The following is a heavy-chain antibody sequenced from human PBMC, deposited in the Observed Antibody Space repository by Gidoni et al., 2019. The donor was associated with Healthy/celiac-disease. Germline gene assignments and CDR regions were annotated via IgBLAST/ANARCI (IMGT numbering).Heavy chain of an antibody. CDR3: ARDDRYSSGWFDY. V-gene: IGHV4-61*02. D-gene: IGHD6-19*01. CDR1: GGSISSGSYY. J-gene: IGHJ4*02. CDR2: IYTSGST. Sequence: QVQLQESGPGLVKPSPTLSLTCTVSGGSISSGSYYWSWIRQPAGKGLEWIGRIYTSGSTNYNPSLKSRVTISVDTSKNQFSLKLSSVTAADTAVYYCARDDRYSSGWFDYWGQGTLVTVSS.